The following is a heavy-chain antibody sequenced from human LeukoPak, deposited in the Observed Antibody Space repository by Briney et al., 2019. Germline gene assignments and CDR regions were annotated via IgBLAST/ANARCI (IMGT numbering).Heavy chain of an antibody. D-gene: IGHD1-7*01. J-gene: IGHJ3*02. V-gene: IGHV4-4*07. CDR1: GGSISGYY. CDR3: ARIITGTTTAFDI. Sequence: SETLSLTCTVSGGSISGYYWSWIRQPAGKGLEWIGRIYTSGSNHYNPSLKSRVTMSVDTPKNQFSLKLSSVTAADTAVYYCARIITGTTTAFDIWGQGTIVTVSS. CDR2: IYTSGSN.